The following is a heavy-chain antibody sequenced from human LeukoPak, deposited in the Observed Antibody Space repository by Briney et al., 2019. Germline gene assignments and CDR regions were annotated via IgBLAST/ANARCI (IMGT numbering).Heavy chain of an antibody. D-gene: IGHD3-10*01. V-gene: IGHV3-72*01. CDR2: TRNKANSYST. J-gene: IGHJ6*03. Sequence: GGSLRLSCAASGFTFSDHYMDWVRQAPGKGLEWVGRTRNKANSYSTEYAASVKGRFTISRDDSKNSLYLQMNSLKTEDTAVYYCAREGKRITMVRGVITPRGYYYMDVWGKGTTVTVSS. CDR1: GFTFSDHY. CDR3: AREGKRITMVRGVITPRGYYYMDV.